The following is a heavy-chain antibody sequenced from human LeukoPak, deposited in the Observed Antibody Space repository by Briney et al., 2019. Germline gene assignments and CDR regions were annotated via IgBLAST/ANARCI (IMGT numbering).Heavy chain of an antibody. CDR3: TARSSP. V-gene: IGHV3-15*01. Sequence: GGSLRLSCAASGFTFSNAWMNWVRQAPGKGLEWVGRIKSITDGGTTDYTAPVKGRFTISRDDSKNTVYLQMNSLKIEDTAVYYCTARSSPWGQGTLVT. CDR1: GFTFSNAW. CDR2: IKSITDGGTT. J-gene: IGHJ4*02.